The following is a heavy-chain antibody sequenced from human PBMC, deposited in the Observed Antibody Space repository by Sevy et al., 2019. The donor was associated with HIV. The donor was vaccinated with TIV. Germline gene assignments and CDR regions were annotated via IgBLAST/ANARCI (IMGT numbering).Heavy chain of an antibody. CDR3: VGPKLTYTNGWRYFDY. CDR1: GASISNTAYY. CDR2: IRHGGYT. D-gene: IGHD2-8*01. Sequence: SETLSLTCIVSGASISNTAYYWGWIRQSPGKGLEWIASIRHGGYTFYNPSLKSRVTISADTSKNQFSLKLTSVSAADTSIYYCVGPKLTYTNGWRYFDYWGQGTVVTVSS. V-gene: IGHV4-39*01. J-gene: IGHJ4*02.